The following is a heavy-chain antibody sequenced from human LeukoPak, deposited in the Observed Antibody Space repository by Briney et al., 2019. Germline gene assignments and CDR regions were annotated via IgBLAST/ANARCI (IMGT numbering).Heavy chain of an antibody. V-gene: IGHV1-69*05. Sequence: SVKVSCKASGYTFTSYDISWVRQAPGQGLEWMGGIIPIFGTANYAQKFQGRVTITTDESTSTAYMELSSLRSEDTAVYYCARGLWQQPFDAFDIWGQGTMVTVSS. CDR2: IIPIFGTA. CDR3: ARGLWQQPFDAFDI. CDR1: GYTFTSYD. J-gene: IGHJ3*02. D-gene: IGHD6-13*01.